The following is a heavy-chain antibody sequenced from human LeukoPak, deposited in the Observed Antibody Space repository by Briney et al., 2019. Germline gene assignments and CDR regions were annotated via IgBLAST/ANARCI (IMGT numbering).Heavy chain of an antibody. CDR3: ARSHYQSSGYFDQDAFDI. CDR2: TRNKVNSYTT. CDR1: GFTFSDHY. Sequence: PGGSLRLSCAASGFTFSDHYMDWVRQAPGEGLEWVGRTRNKVNSYTTEYAASVKGRFTISGDDSKNSLYLQMNSLRTEDTAVYYCARSHYQSSGYFDQDAFDIWGQGTMVAVSS. V-gene: IGHV3-72*01. D-gene: IGHD3-22*01. J-gene: IGHJ3*02.